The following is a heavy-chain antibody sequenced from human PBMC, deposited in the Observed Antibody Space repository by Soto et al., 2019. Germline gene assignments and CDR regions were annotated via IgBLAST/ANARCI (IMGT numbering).Heavy chain of an antibody. CDR1: GFTFSSYG. CDR3: ARSSSSWPNWFDP. D-gene: IGHD6-13*01. J-gene: IGHJ5*02. Sequence: GGSLRLSCAASGFTFSSYGRNWVRQAPGKGLEWVSYISSSSSTIYYADSVKGRFTISRDNAKNSLYLQMNSLRAEDTAVYYCARSSSSWPNWFDPWGQGTLVTVSS. CDR2: ISSSSSTI. V-gene: IGHV3-48*01.